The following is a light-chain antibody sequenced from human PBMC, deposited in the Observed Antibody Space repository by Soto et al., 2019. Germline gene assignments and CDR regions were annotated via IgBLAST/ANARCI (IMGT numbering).Light chain of an antibody. J-gene: IGKJ1*01. V-gene: IGKV3D-15*01. CDR3: QQYDDWPET. CDR1: QSVGGR. Sequence: EIELTQSPATLSLSPGERATLSCRASQSVGGRLGWYQQKPGRAPRLLIYDASIRATGIPARFSGSGSGTDFILTISSLQSEDFAVYYCQQYDDWPETFGQGTKVEIK. CDR2: DAS.